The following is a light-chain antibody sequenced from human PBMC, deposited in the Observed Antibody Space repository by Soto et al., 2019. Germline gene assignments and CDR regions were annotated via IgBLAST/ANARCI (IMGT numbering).Light chain of an antibody. V-gene: IGLV2-14*03. CDR1: KKDVGGYNY. CDR3: SSYTTSNTRQIV. CDR2: DVT. Sequence: QSAPNQPASVSGSPGQSIPISCTGNKKDVGGYNYVSWYQHHPGKAPKLIIYDVTNRPSGVSNPFSGSKSGNTASLTISGLQPEDEADYYCSSYTTSNTRQIVFGTGTKVTVL. J-gene: IGLJ1*01.